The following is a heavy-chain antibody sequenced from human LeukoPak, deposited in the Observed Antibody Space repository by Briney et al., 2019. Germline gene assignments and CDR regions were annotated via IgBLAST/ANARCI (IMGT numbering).Heavy chain of an antibody. D-gene: IGHD2-2*01. CDR1: GYTFTSYG. J-gene: IGHJ6*02. CDR3: ARGYYRLWLKIVVPAHYYYGMDV. Sequence: ASVKVSCKASGYTFTSYGISWVRQAPGQGLEWMGWISAYNGNTNYAQKLQGRVTMTTDTSTSTAYMEPRSLRSDDTAVYYCARGYYRLWLKIVVPAHYYYGMDVWGQGTTVTVSS. CDR2: ISAYNGNT. V-gene: IGHV1-18*01.